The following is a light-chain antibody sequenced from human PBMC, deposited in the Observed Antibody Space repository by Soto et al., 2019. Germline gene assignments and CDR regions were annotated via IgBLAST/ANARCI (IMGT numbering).Light chain of an antibody. V-gene: IGKV3-15*01. CDR2: GAS. CDR1: LNVNSY. J-gene: IGKJ1*01. Sequence: VLTQSPATLSLSPGERATLSCRASLNVNSYLAWYQQKPGQAPRLLIYGASTRATGIPARFSGSGSGTESTLTISSLQSEDFAVYHCQQYYNWWTFGQGTKVDIK. CDR3: QQYYNWWT.